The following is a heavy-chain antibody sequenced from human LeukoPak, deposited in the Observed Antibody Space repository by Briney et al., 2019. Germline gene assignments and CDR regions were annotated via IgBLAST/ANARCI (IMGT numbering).Heavy chain of an antibody. CDR2: TYYRSKWYY. CDR3: ALARSEYHYGMDV. CDR1: GDSVSSISVA. J-gene: IGHJ6*02. V-gene: IGHV6-1*01. Sequence: SQTLSLTCAISGDSVSSISVAWNWIRQSPSRGLEWLGKTYYRSKWYYEYAVSVKGRININPEPSKNQFSLQLNSVPPEDTAVYYCALARSEYHYGMDVWGQGTTVTVSS.